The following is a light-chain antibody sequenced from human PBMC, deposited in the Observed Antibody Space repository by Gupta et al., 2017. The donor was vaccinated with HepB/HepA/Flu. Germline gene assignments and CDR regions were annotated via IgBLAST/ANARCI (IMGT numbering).Light chain of an antibody. CDR2: GAS. Sequence: DIPMTQSPSSLSASVGDRVTISCRASQGITNYLAWFQQKAGNAPKTLIYGASNLQNGVPSTFSGSGSGTDFTLIISNLQPEDFATYYWQHYQTYPPTFGQGTRLEIK. CDR1: QGITNY. V-gene: IGKV1-16*01. CDR3: QHYQTYPPT. J-gene: IGKJ5*01.